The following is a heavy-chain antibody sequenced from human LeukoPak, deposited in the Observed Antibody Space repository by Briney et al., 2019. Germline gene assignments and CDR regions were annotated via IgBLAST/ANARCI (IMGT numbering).Heavy chain of an antibody. J-gene: IGHJ4*02. CDR1: GDSISSYY. CDR2: SYYSGST. Sequence: SETLSLTCTVSGDSISSYYWSWIRQPPGMGLEWIGCSYYSGSTNYNPSLKSRVTISVDTSKNQFSLKLSSVTAADTAVYYCARDVVGGGNFDYWGQGTLVTVSS. V-gene: IGHV4-59*01. CDR3: ARDVVGGGNFDY. D-gene: IGHD1-26*01.